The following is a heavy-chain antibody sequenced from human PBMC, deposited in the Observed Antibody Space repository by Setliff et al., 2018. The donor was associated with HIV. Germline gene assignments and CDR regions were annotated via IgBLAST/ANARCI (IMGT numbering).Heavy chain of an antibody. V-gene: IGHV4-39*07. D-gene: IGHD5-18*01. J-gene: IGHJ3*02. CDR3: ARDQGYSYGFYAFDI. CDR1: GGFISSSSYY. Sequence: PSETLSLTCTVSGGFISSSSYYWGWIRQPPGKGLEWIGSIYHSGGTYCNPSLKSRVTISVDTSKNQFSLKLSSVTAADTAVYYCARDQGYSYGFYAFDIWGQGTMVTVSS. CDR2: IYHSGGT.